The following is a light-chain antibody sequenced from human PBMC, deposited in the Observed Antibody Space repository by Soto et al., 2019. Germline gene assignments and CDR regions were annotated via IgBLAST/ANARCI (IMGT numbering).Light chain of an antibody. CDR3: HSYDVSLSGPV. CDR1: SSNIGACYD. J-gene: IGLJ2*01. V-gene: IGLV1-40*01. CDR2: DNY. Sequence: QSVLTQPPSVSGAPGQRVTISCTGSSSNIGACYDVHWYQQLPGTAPKVPIYDNYNRPSGVPDRFSGSKSGTSASLAITGLQAEDDADYYCHSYDVSLSGPVFGGGTKLAVL.